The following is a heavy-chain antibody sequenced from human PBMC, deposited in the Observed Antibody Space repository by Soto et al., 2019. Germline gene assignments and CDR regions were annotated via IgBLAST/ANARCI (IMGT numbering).Heavy chain of an antibody. V-gene: IGHV4-59*01. Sequence: SETLSLTCTVSGDSISTFYWGWMRQSPGKELEWIGYVYYTGSTNYNPSLKSRVTISVDRSKNQFSLKLTSANAADTAVYYCARGRTVRNYADDSSDYFYFFDYWGQGTQVTVFS. D-gene: IGHD3-22*01. J-gene: IGHJ4*02. CDR1: GDSISTFY. CDR3: ARGRTVRNYADDSSDYFYFFDY. CDR2: VYYTGST.